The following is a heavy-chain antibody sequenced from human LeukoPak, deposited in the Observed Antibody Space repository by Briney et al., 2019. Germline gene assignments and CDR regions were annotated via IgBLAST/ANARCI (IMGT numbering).Heavy chain of an antibody. CDR1: GFTFSRYN. J-gene: IGHJ6*04. V-gene: IGHV3-21*01. Sequence: GGSLRLSCTASGFTFSRYNMNWVRQAPGKGLEWVSSISSSSSYIYYADSVKCRFTISRDNAKNSLYLQMNSLRAEDTAVYYCAELGITMIGGVWGKGTTVTISS. CDR3: AELGITMIGGV. D-gene: IGHD3-10*02. CDR2: ISSSSSYI.